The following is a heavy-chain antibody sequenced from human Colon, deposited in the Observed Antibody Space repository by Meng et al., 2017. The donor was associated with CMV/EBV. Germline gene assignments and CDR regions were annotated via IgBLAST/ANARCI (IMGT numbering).Heavy chain of an antibody. Sequence: SLSASGVGVGWIRQPPGKALEWLALIYWNDDKRYSPPLKSRLTITKDTSKNQVVLTMTNMDPVDTATYYCAHSYYCSSTSCYIHFDYWGQGTLVTVSS. D-gene: IGHD2-2*02. CDR1: SLSASGVG. CDR2: IYWNDDK. V-gene: IGHV2-5*01. J-gene: IGHJ4*02. CDR3: AHSYYCSSTSCYIHFDY.